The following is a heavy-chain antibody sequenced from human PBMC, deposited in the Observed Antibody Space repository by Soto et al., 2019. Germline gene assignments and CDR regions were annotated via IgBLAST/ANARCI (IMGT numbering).Heavy chain of an antibody. D-gene: IGHD6-13*01. CDR3: ARGSSSSYSPFDY. Sequence: ASVKVSCKASGYIFANYYMHWVRQAPGQGLEWMGTINAGGGTTYAQKFQGRVTMTRGTSTSTVYMELSSLRSEDTAMYYCARGSSSSYSPFDYWGQGALVTVSS. CDR1: GYIFANYY. V-gene: IGHV1-46*03. CDR2: INAGGGT. J-gene: IGHJ4*02.